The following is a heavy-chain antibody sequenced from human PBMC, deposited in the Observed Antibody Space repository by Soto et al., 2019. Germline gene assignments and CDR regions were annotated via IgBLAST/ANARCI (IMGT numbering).Heavy chain of an antibody. J-gene: IGHJ3*02. V-gene: IGHV3-30-3*01. CDR1: GFTSSSYA. Sequence: PGGSLRLSCAASGFTSSSYAMHWVRQAPGKGLEWVAVISYDGSNKYYADSVKGRFTISRDNSKNTLYLQMNSLRAEDTAVYYCARDRGAFDIWGQGTMVTVSS. CDR3: ARDRGAFDI. CDR2: ISYDGSNK.